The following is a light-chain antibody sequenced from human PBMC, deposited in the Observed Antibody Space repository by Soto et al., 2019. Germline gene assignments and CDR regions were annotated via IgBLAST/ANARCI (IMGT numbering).Light chain of an antibody. Sequence: QSVLTQPASVSGSPGQSITISCTGTSSDVGGYNYVSWYQQHPGKAPKLMIFEVSNRPSGVPNRFSGSKSGNTASLTISGLQAEDEADYYCSSYTSNSTPVVFGGGTKLTVL. V-gene: IGLV2-14*01. J-gene: IGLJ2*01. CDR2: EVS. CDR3: SSYTSNSTPVV. CDR1: SSDVGGYNY.